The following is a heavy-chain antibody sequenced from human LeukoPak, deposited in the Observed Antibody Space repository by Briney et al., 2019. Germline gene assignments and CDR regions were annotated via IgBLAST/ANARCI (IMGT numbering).Heavy chain of an antibody. CDR3: ARVAGTSEGVYFDY. CDR1: GGSFSGYY. D-gene: IGHD6-19*01. CDR2: INHSGST. J-gene: IGHJ4*02. V-gene: IGHV4-34*01. Sequence: SETLSLTCAVYGGSFSGYYWCWIRQPPGKGLEWIGEINHSGSTNYNPSLKSRVTISVDTSKNQFSLKLSSVTAADTAVYYCARVAGTSEGVYFDYWGQGTLVTVSS.